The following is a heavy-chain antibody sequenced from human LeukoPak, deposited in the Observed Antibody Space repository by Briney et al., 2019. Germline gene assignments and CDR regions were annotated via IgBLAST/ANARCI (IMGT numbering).Heavy chain of an antibody. CDR3: AKDPKDYYYMDV. CDR1: GFTFSSYA. CDR2: ISSSGGST. J-gene: IGHJ6*03. V-gene: IGHV3-23*01. Sequence: PGGSLRLSCAASGFTFSSYAMSWVRQAPGKGLEWVSAISSSGGSTYYADSVKGRFTISRDNSKNTLYLQMNSLRAEDTAVYYCAKDPKDYYYMDVWGKGTTVTVSS.